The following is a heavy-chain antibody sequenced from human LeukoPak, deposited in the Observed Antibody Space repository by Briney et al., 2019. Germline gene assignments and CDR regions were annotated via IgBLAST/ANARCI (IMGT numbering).Heavy chain of an antibody. CDR1: GLTFNTYW. V-gene: IGHV3-74*03. CDR3: ATMLN. Sequence: GGSLRLSCTASGLTFNTYWMHWIRQAPGKGLVWLSGINCYGNTTTYRDSVKGRFTISRDNAKNTVYLQMNHLRVEDTAVYYCATMLNWGQGTLVTVSS. D-gene: IGHD2-8*01. J-gene: IGHJ4*02. CDR2: INCYGNTT.